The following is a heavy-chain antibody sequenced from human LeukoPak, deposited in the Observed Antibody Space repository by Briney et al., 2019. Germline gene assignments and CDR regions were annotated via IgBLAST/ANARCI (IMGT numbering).Heavy chain of an antibody. J-gene: IGHJ3*02. CDR1: GFTFSDYY. Sequence: GGSLTLSCSASGFTFSDYYMSWIRQAPGKGLEWVSYVSSSGSAIYYEDSVKGRFTTTTDNAKNSLYLQMNSLRGEDTAVYYRARSSGYSYGQELYGAFDIWGQGTMVTVSS. CDR3: ARSSGYSYGQELYGAFDI. V-gene: IGHV3-11*04. D-gene: IGHD5-18*01. CDR2: VSSSGSAI.